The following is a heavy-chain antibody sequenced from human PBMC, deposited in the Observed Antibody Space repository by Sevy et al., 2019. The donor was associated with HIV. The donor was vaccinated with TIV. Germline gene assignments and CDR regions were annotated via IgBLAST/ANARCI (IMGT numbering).Heavy chain of an antibody. Sequence: ASVKVSCKASGYTFTSYGISWVRQAPGQGLEWMGWISAYNGNTNYAQKLQGRVTMTTDTSTSTAYMELRSLRSDDTAVYYCARVSFTCSSTSCLHDAFDIWGQGTMVTVSS. CDR2: ISAYNGNT. J-gene: IGHJ3*02. CDR1: GYTFTSYG. D-gene: IGHD2-2*01. CDR3: ARVSFTCSSTSCLHDAFDI. V-gene: IGHV1-18*01.